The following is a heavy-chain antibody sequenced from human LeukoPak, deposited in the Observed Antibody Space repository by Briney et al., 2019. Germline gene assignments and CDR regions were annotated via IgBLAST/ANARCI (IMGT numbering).Heavy chain of an antibody. CDR3: ARDISQLWYFDY. Sequence: SVKVSCKASGGTFSSYTISWVRQAPGQGLEWMGRIIPILGIANYAQKYQGRVTITADKSTSTAYMELSSLRSEDTAVYYCARDISQLWYFDYWGQGTLVTVSS. D-gene: IGHD5-18*01. CDR2: IIPILGIA. J-gene: IGHJ4*02. V-gene: IGHV1-69*04. CDR1: GGTFSSYT.